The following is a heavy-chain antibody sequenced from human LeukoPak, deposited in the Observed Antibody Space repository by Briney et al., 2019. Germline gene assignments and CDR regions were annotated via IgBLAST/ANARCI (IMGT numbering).Heavy chain of an antibody. CDR1: GFTFSSYW. V-gene: IGHV3-7*03. D-gene: IGHD3-10*01. CDR2: IKQDGSEK. J-gene: IGHJ4*02. Sequence: PGGSLRLSCAASGFTFSSYWMSWVRQAPGKELEWVANIKQDGSEKYYVDSVKGRFTISRDNAKNSLYLQMNSLRAEDTAVYYCARDHYYYGSGSYYMFWGQGTLVTVSS. CDR3: ARDHYYYGSGSYYMF.